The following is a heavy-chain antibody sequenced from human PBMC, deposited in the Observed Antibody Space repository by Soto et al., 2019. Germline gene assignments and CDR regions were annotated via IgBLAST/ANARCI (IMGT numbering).Heavy chain of an antibody. D-gene: IGHD3-22*01. V-gene: IGHV1-69*13. J-gene: IGHJ4*02. CDR1: GYTFTSYA. CDR3: ARGTYYYDSGFDY. Sequence: GASVKVSCKASGYTFTSYAMHWVRQAPGQGLEWMGGIIPIFGTANYAQKFQGRVTITADESTSTAYMELSSLRSEDTAVYYCARGTYYYDSGFDYWGQGTLVTVSS. CDR2: IIPIFGTA.